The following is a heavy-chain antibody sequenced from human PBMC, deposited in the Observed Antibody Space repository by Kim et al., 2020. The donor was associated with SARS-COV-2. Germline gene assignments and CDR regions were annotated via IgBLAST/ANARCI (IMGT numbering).Heavy chain of an antibody. V-gene: IGHV1-3*01. D-gene: IGHD4-4*01. CDR2: T. CDR3: ARDMNPTVYYY. J-gene: IGHJ4*02. Sequence: TKYSQKLQGRVTISRDTSANTAYMGLRSLRIEDTAFYYCARDMNPTVYYYWGQGTLVTVSS.